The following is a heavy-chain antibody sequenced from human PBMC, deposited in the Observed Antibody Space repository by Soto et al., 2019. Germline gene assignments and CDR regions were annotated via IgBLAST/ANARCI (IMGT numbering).Heavy chain of an antibody. CDR1: GGSFSGYY. Sequence: PSETLSLTCAVYGGSFSGYYWSWIRQPPGKGLEWIGEINHSGSTNYNPSLKSRVTISVDTSKNQFFLKLSSVTAADTAVYYCARGRSRRFLTGITRALKYFDYWGQGTMVTVSS. J-gene: IGHJ4*02. V-gene: IGHV4-34*01. D-gene: IGHD1-20*01. CDR2: INHSGST. CDR3: ARGRSRRFLTGITRALKYFDY.